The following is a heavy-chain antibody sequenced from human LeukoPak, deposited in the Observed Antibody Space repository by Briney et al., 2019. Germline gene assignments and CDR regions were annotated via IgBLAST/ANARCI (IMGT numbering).Heavy chain of an antibody. V-gene: IGHV1-69*13. J-gene: IGHJ5*02. CDR2: IIPIFGTA. D-gene: IGHD3-22*01. CDR3: ARVHGYYDSSGANWFDP. CDR1: GGTFSSYA. Sequence: SVKVSCKASGGTFSSYAISWVRQAPGQGLEWMGGIIPIFGTANYAQKFQGRVTITADESTSTAYMELSSLRSEDTAVYYCARVHGYYDSSGANWFDPWGQGTLVTVSS.